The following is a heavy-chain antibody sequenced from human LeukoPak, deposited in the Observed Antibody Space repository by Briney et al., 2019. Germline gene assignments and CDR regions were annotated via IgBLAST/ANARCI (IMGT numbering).Heavy chain of an antibody. D-gene: IGHD2-2*01. CDR2: IQPCGST. J-gene: IGHJ5*02. CDR1: DGSFSTSF. CDR3: TKGSVSSTTRWFDP. Sequence: SETLSLTCVAYDGSFSTSFWSWIRQPPGEGLEWIGEIQPCGSTKYNPSLKSRVTVSADTSKNEVSLRLSSVTAADTAFYYCTKGSVSSTTRWFDPWGQGTLVTVSS. V-gene: IGHV4-34*01.